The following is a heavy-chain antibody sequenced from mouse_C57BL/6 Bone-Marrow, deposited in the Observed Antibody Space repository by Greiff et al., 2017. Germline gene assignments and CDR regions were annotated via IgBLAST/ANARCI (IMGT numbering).Heavy chain of an antibody. CDR2: IHPSDSDT. Sequence: QVQLQQPGAELVKPGASVKVSCKASGYTFTSYWMHWVKQRPGQGLEWIGRIHPSDSDTNYNQKFKGKATLTVDKSSSTAYMQLSSLTSEDSAVYYCAMDIYYYGSSPAWFAYWGQGTLVTVSA. D-gene: IGHD1-1*01. V-gene: IGHV1-74*01. J-gene: IGHJ3*01. CDR1: GYTFTSYW. CDR3: AMDIYYYGSSPAWFAY.